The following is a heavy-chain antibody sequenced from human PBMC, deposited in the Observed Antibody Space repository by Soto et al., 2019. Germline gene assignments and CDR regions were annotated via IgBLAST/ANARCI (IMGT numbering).Heavy chain of an antibody. CDR1: GGTFSSYT. V-gene: IGHV1-69*02. J-gene: IGHJ3*02. Sequence: VKVPCQASGGTFSSYTIGWVGKAPGQGLEWMGRIIPILGIANYAQKFQGRVTITADKSTSTAYMELSSLRSEDTAVYYCARSDCSGGSCYRSAFDIWGQGTMVTVSS. CDR3: ARSDCSGGSCYRSAFDI. CDR2: IIPILGIA. D-gene: IGHD2-15*01.